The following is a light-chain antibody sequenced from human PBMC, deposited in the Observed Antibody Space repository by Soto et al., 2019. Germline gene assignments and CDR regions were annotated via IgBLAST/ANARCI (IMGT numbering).Light chain of an antibody. CDR2: GAS. CDR3: LQYGNWPPYS. V-gene: IGKV3-15*01. Sequence: EIVMTQSPATLSVSPGERVTLSCRASQSVSSNLAWYQQKPGQAPRLLIYGASTRATGIPARFSGRGSGTEFTLTITGLQSEDFAVYYCLQYGNWPPYSFGQGTKVEIK. CDR1: QSVSSN. J-gene: IGKJ2*01.